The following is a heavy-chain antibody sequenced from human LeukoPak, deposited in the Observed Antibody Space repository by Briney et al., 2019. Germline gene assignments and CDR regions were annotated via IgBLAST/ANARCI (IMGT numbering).Heavy chain of an antibody. D-gene: IGHD6-6*01. CDR3: ARAWHSSGNYYYGMDV. CDR2: INWNGGST. V-gene: IGHV3-20*01. CDR1: GFTFDDYG. J-gene: IGHJ6*02. Sequence: GGSLRLSCAASGFTFDDYGMSWVRQAPGKGLEWVSGINWNGGSTGYADSVKGRFTISRDNAKNSLYLQMNSLRAEDTALYHCARAWHSSGNYYYGMDVWGQGTTVTVSS.